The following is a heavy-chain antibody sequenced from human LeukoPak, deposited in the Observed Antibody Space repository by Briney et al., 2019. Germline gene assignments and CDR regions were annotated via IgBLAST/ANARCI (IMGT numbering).Heavy chain of an antibody. CDR3: AELGITMIGGV. J-gene: IGHJ6*04. V-gene: IGHV3-48*03. CDR1: GFTFRSYA. D-gene: IGHD3-10*02. CDR2: ISSSGSTI. Sequence: PGGSLRLSCAASGFTFRSYAMSWVRQAPGKGLEWVSYISSSGSTIYYADSVKGRFTISRDNAKNSLYLQMNSLRAEYTAVYYCAELGITMIGGVWGKGTTVTISS.